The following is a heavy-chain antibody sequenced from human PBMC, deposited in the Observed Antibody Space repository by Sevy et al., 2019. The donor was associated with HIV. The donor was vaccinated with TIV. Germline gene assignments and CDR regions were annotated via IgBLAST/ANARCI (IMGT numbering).Heavy chain of an antibody. D-gene: IGHD2-21*02. Sequence: GGSLRLSCAASGFTFSSYAVTWVRQAPGKGLDWVSSMTGSGSITYYGDSVKGRFTISRDNSKNTLYLQMNNLRVEDTALYYCAKDGLHSGDFEYFQDWGQGTLVTVSS. V-gene: IGHV3-23*01. J-gene: IGHJ1*01. CDR3: AKDGLHSGDFEYFQD. CDR1: GFTFSSYA. CDR2: MTGSGSIT.